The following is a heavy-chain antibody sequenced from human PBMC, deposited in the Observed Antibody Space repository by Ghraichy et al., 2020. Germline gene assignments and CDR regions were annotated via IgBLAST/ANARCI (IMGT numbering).Heavy chain of an antibody. J-gene: IGHJ6*03. D-gene: IGHD2-15*01. Sequence: SETLSLTCAVYGGSFSGYYWSWIRQPPGKGLEWIGEINHSGSTNYNPSLKSRVTISVDTSKNQFSLKLSSVTAADTAVYYCARGGSVWQLLISYYYMDVWGKGTTVTVSS. V-gene: IGHV4-34*01. CDR2: INHSGST. CDR1: GGSFSGYY. CDR3: ARGGSVWQLLISYYYMDV.